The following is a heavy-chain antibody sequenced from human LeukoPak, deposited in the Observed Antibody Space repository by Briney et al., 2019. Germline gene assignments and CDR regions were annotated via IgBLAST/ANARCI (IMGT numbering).Heavy chain of an antibody. CDR1: GGSISSGGYY. CDR2: IYYSGST. Sequence: SETLSLTCTVSGGSISSGGYYWSWIRQHPGKGLGWIGYIYYSGSTYYNPSLKSRVTISVDTSKNQFSLKLSSVTAADTAVYYCARDLRDYGDYVGAWFDPWGQGTLVTVSS. V-gene: IGHV4-31*03. CDR3: ARDLRDYGDYVGAWFDP. D-gene: IGHD4-17*01. J-gene: IGHJ5*02.